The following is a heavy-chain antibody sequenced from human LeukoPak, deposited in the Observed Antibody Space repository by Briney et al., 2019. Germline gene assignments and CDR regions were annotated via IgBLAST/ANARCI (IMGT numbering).Heavy chain of an antibody. J-gene: IGHJ4*02. CDR2: IYTSAST. D-gene: IGHD4-23*01. Sequence: TLSLPCTVSGGSISSGSYYWSWIRQPAGKGLEWIGRIYTSASTNYSPSLKSRVTISVVTSKNQFSLKLGSVTAACAAVYYCAITTVVEIDYWGQGTLVTVSS. CDR1: GGSISSGSYY. CDR3: AITTVVEIDY. V-gene: IGHV4-61*02.